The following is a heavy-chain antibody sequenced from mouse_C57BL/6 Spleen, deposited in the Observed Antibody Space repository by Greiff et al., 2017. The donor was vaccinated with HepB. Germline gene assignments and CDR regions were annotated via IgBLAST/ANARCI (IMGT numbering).Heavy chain of an antibody. CDR2: ISSGGDYI. CDR3: TRDQGGYSNILFAY. Sequence: EVMLVESGEGLVKPGGSLKLSCAASGFTFSSYAMSWVRQTPEKRLEWVAYISSGGDYIYYADTVKGRFTISRDNARNTLYLQMSSLKSEDTAMYYCTRDQGGYSNILFAYWGQGTLVTVSA. J-gene: IGHJ3*01. V-gene: IGHV5-9-1*02. D-gene: IGHD2-5*01. CDR1: GFTFSSYA.